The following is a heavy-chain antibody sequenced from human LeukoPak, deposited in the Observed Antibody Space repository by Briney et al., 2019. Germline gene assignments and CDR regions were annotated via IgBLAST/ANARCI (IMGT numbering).Heavy chain of an antibody. CDR1: GFTFSSYW. V-gene: IGHV3-7*03. Sequence: PGGSLRLSCAASGFTFSSYWMSWVRQAPGKGLEWVANIKQDGSEKYYVDSVKGRFTISRDNAKNSLYLQMNSLRAEDTALYYCAKAFRGGYFDYWGQGTLVTVSS. CDR3: AKAFRGGYFDY. CDR2: IKQDGSEK. J-gene: IGHJ4*02. D-gene: IGHD3-10*01.